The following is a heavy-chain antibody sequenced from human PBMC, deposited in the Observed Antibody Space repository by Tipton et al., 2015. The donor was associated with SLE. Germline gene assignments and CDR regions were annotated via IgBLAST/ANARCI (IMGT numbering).Heavy chain of an antibody. CDR2: ISYTGTA. V-gene: IGHV4-59*08. CDR1: GGSIRGYF. J-gene: IGHJ4*02. D-gene: IGHD2/OR15-2a*01. Sequence: TLSLTCNVSGGSIRGYFWSWIRQPPGKGLEWIAYISYTGTADYSPSLKSRVTISLDTSMNQFSLKLNSVTAADTALYFCARSSSVRTLLWPTFAYWGQGTLVTVSS. CDR3: ARSSSVRTLLWPTFAY.